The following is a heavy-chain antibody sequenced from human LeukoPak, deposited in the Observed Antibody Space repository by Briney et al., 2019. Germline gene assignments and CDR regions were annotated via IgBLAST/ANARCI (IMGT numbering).Heavy chain of an antibody. CDR3: ARGVGIAVAGPWN. CDR1: GYTFTSYY. CDR2: INPSGGST. D-gene: IGHD6-19*01. V-gene: IGHV1-46*01. J-gene: IGHJ4*02. Sequence: ASVKVSCKASGYTFTSYYMHWVRQAPGQGLEWMGIINPSGGSTSYTQKFQGRVTMTRDTSTSTIYMELSSLRSEDTAVYYCARGVGIAVAGPWNWGQGTLVTVSS.